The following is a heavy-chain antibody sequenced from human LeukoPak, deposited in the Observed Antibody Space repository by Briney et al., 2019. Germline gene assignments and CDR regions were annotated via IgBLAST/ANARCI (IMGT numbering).Heavy chain of an antibody. CDR3: VKDQYSSGWYAGNY. Sequence: PGGSLRLSCSASGFTFSSYAMHWVRQAPGKGLEYVSAISSNGGSTYYADSVKGRFTISRDNSKNTLYLQVSSLRVEDTAVYYCVKDQYSSGWYAGNYWGQGTLVTVSS. CDR2: ISSNGGST. J-gene: IGHJ4*02. V-gene: IGHV3-64D*06. D-gene: IGHD6-19*01. CDR1: GFTFSSYA.